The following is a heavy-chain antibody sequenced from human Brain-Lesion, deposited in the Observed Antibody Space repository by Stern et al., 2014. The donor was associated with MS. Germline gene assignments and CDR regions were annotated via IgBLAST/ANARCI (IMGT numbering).Heavy chain of an antibody. CDR1: GFTFGNYW. CDR2: IKEDGTEK. V-gene: IGHV3-7*01. J-gene: IGHJ6*02. Sequence: EAQLVESGGGLVQPGGSLTISCTAAGFTFGNYWMTWVRQAPGKGLEWGANIKEDGTEKNYVDSVKGRFTISRDNARNSLYLQMNSLRVEDTALYYCARVYNTIYGIVTQRGSGMDVWGQGTTVIVSS. D-gene: IGHD3-3*01. CDR3: ARVYNTIYGIVTQRGSGMDV.